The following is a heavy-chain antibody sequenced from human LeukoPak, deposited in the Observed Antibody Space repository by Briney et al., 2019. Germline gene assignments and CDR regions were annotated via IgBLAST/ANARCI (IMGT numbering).Heavy chain of an antibody. J-gene: IGHJ4*02. V-gene: IGHV3-30*02. Sequence: GSLRLSCAASGFTFSSYGMHWVRQAPGKGLEWVAFIRYDGSNKYYADSVKGRFTISRDNSKNTLYLQMNSLRAEDTAVYYCAKTTVVTSPDGFDYWGQGTLVTVSS. CDR2: IRYDGSNK. CDR3: AKTTVVTSPDGFDY. D-gene: IGHD4-23*01. CDR1: GFTFSSYG.